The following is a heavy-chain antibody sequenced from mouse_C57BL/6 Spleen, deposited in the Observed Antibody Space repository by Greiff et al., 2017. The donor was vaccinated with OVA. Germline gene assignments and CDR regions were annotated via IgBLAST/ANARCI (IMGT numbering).Heavy chain of an antibody. Sequence: QVQLQQPGAELVKPGASVKMSCKASGYTFTSYWITWVKQRPGPGLEWIGDIYPGSGSTNYNEKFKSKATLTVDPSSSTAYMQLSSLTSDDSAVYYCARRNYYGSSYEAWFAYWGQGTLVTVSA. V-gene: IGHV1-55*01. J-gene: IGHJ3*01. CDR3: ARRNYYGSSYEAWFAY. D-gene: IGHD1-1*01. CDR2: IYPGSGST. CDR1: GYTFTSYW.